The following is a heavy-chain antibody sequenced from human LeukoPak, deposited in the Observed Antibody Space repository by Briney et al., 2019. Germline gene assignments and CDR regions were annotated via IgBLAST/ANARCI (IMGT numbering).Heavy chain of an antibody. J-gene: IGHJ4*02. Sequence: GGSLRLSCEASGFIFSSYEMNWVRQAPGKGLEWVAVISYDGSNKYYADSVKGRFTISRDNSKNTLYLQMNSLRAEDTAVYYCAKDRYSSGMYWGQGTLVTVSS. CDR3: AKDRYSSGMY. CDR1: GFIFSSYE. V-gene: IGHV3-30*18. CDR2: ISYDGSNK. D-gene: IGHD6-19*01.